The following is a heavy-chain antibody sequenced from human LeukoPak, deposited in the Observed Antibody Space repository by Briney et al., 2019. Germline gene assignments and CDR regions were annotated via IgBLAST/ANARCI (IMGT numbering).Heavy chain of an antibody. CDR2: ISNSGSYT. D-gene: IGHD6-19*01. CDR1: GFTFSDEY. J-gene: IGHJ4*02. CDR3: ARSRGAGPGAYFDY. Sequence: GGALRLSCAASGFTFSDEYMSWIRQAPGKGLEWVSYISNSGSYTNYADSVKGRFAISRDNAKNSLYLQMNSLRAEDTAVYYCARSRGAGPGAYFDYWGQGTLITVSS. V-gene: IGHV3-11*03.